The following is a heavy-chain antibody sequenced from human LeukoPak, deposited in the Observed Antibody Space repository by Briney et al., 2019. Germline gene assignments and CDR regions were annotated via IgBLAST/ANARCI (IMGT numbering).Heavy chain of an antibody. CDR1: GFTFSSHG. Sequence: GGSLRLSCAASGFTFSSHGMNWVRQAPGKGLEWVSFFSIGGTYIYYADSVKGRFTISRDDAKNSLYLQMNSLTAEDTAEYYCARNKINTVTTGWYFDLWGRGTLVTVSS. V-gene: IGHV3-21*05. CDR3: ARNKINTVTTGWYFDL. J-gene: IGHJ2*01. CDR2: FSIGGTYI. D-gene: IGHD4-17*01.